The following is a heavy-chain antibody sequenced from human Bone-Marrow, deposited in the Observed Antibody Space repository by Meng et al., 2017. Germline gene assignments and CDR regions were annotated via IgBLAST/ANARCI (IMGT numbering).Heavy chain of an antibody. D-gene: IGHD5-18*01. Sequence: QLQLQESGPGLVKPSETLPLSCTVSGGSISSRSYYWVWIRQSPGKGLEWIGQIYYNGKSYYNPSLKSRVTMSVDTSRSQFSLNLNTVTAADTAVYYCARASYSYDSWFDPWGPPPLVTVSS. CDR3: ARASYSYDSWFDP. CDR2: IYYNGKS. V-gene: IGHV4-39*01. J-gene: IGHJ5*02. CDR1: GGSISSRSYY.